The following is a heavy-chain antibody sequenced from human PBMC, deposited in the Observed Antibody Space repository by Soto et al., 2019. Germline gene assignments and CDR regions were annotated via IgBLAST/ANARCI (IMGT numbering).Heavy chain of an antibody. Sequence: QLQLQESGPGLVKPSETLSLTCTVSGGSISSRSYYWGWIRQPPGKGLEWIGSMYYSGSTYYNPSLKSRVTISVDTSKNQFSLKLSSVTAADTAVYYCARQSGWFGGDKGAQYYFDYWGQGTLVTVSS. CDR3: ARQSGWFGGDKGAQYYFDY. CDR1: GGSISSRSYY. D-gene: IGHD3-10*01. CDR2: MYYSGST. V-gene: IGHV4-39*01. J-gene: IGHJ4*02.